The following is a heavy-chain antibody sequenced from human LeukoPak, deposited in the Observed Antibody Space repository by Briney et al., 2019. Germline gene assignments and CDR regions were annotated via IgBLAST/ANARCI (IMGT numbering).Heavy chain of an antibody. V-gene: IGHV3-15*07. D-gene: IGHD1-7*01. Sequence: AGGSLRLSCAASGFTFRNAWMNWVRQAPGKGLEWVGRIKSKTDGGTTDYAAPVKGRFTISRDHSKNTLYLQMNSLKTEDTAVYYCTTDPEYNWNYVFDYGGQGTLVTVSS. J-gene: IGHJ4*02. CDR2: IKSKTDGGTT. CDR1: GFTFRNAW. CDR3: TTDPEYNWNYVFDY.